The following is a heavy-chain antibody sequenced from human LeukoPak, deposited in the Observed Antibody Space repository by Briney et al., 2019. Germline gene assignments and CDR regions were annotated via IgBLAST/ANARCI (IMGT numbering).Heavy chain of an antibody. CDR3: ASGGELQPLGAFDI. D-gene: IGHD1-26*01. CDR1: GYTLSVYY. CDR2: INPNSGGT. J-gene: IGHJ3*02. Sequence: ASVKVSCKASGYTLSVYYMHWIRQVPGQGLEWMGWINPNSGGTNYAQKFQGRVTMTRDTSISTAYMELSRLRSDDTAVYYCASGGELQPLGAFDIWGQGTMVTVSS. V-gene: IGHV1-2*02.